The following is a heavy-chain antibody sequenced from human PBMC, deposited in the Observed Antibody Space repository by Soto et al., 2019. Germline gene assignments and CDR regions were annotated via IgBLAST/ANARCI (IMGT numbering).Heavy chain of an antibody. J-gene: IGHJ4*02. V-gene: IGHV3-66*01. CDR1: GLSVSNNF. D-gene: IGHD2-2*01. Sequence: GGSLRLSCAASGLSVSNNFMSWVRQAPGKGLEWVSVIYNGDDTYYGDSVRGRFTISRDNSRNTLYLQMNSLRAEDTAVYYCARREYSTSCPYYFDYWGQGTLVTVSS. CDR3: ARREYSTSCPYYFDY. CDR2: IYNGDDT.